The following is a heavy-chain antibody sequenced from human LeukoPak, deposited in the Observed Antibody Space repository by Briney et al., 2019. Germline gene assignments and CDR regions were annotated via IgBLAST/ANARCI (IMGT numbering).Heavy chain of an antibody. CDR1: GYTFTGYY. V-gene: IGHV1-2*02. CDR2: INPNSGGT. Sequence: GASVKVSCKASGYTFTGYYMHWVRQAPGQGLEWMGWINPNSGGTNYAQKFQGRVTMTRDTSISTAYMELSRLRSDDTAVYYCARAAVGWSGYSRPFDYWGQGTLVTASS. CDR3: ARAAVGWSGYSRPFDY. D-gene: IGHD3-3*01. J-gene: IGHJ4*02.